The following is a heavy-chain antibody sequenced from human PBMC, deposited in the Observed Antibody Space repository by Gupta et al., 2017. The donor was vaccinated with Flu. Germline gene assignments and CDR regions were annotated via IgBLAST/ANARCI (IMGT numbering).Heavy chain of an antibody. CDR3: AKDRVKANGAWDIDV. J-gene: IGHJ6*02. V-gene: IGHV3-23*01. Sequence: QAPGKGLEWVSGVTSTGGSTYYADSVKGRLIISRDNPKNTLYLQMNSLRAEDTAVYYCAKDRVKANGAWDIDVWGQGTTVTVSS. CDR2: VTSTGGST. D-gene: IGHD1-26*01.